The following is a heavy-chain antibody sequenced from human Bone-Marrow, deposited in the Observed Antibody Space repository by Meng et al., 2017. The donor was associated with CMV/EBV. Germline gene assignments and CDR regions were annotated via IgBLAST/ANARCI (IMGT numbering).Heavy chain of an antibody. D-gene: IGHD2-2*01. Sequence: ASGKVSCKASGYTFTSYGISWVRQAPGQGLEWMGWISAYNGNTNYAQKLQGRVTMTTDTSTSTAYMELSSLRSEDTAVYYCASDLDIVVVPAAIRWWGVGYWGQGTLVTVSS. CDR2: ISAYNGNT. CDR1: GYTFTSYG. J-gene: IGHJ4*02. V-gene: IGHV1-18*01. CDR3: ASDLDIVVVPAAIRWWGVGY.